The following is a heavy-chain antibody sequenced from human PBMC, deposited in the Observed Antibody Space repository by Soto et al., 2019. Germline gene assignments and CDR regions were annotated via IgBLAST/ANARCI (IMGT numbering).Heavy chain of an antibody. CDR2: TYYNGDT. CDR1: DDSFRGAEYY. Sequence: ESLSLTCTVSDDSFRGAEYYWSWIRQPLGKGPEWIGYTYYNGDTKYNPALRSRVTMSEDTSKNQFSLRLSSVTAADTAVYFCARGPDYIDGWRTFDLWGRGILVTVSS. CDR3: ARGPDYIDGWRTFDL. V-gene: IGHV4-61*08. D-gene: IGHD6-19*01. J-gene: IGHJ4*02.